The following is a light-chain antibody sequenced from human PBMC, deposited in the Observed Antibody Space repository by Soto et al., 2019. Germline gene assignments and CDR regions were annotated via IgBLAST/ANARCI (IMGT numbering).Light chain of an antibody. J-gene: IGKJ1*01. Sequence: EIVLTQSPGTLSLSPGERATLSCRASQSVSSSYLAWYQQKPGQAPRLLIYDASNRATGIPARFSGSGSGTEFTLTISRLEPEDFAVYYCQQYGSSIQTFGQGTKVDIK. V-gene: IGKV3-20*01. CDR1: QSVSSSY. CDR3: QQYGSSIQT. CDR2: DAS.